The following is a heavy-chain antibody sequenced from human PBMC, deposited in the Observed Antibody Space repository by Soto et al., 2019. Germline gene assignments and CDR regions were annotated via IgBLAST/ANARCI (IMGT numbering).Heavy chain of an antibody. CDR2: INSDGDTT. J-gene: IGHJ4*02. Sequence: GGSLRLSCAASGFTFRNYAMHWVRQAPGRGLEYVSAINSDGDTTYYADSVKGRFTISRDNSKNTLYLQMGSLRAEDMGAYYCARADVVTTIFTNHYFFDYWGQGSLVTVSS. CDR1: GFTFRNYA. CDR3: ARADVVTTIFTNHYFFDY. V-gene: IGHV3-64*02. D-gene: IGHD5-12*01.